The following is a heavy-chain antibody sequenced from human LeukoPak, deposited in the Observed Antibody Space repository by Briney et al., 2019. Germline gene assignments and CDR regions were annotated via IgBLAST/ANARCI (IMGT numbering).Heavy chain of an antibody. J-gene: IGHJ4*02. CDR1: GGSISSYY. D-gene: IGHD6-13*01. CDR2: IYYSGST. V-gene: IGHV4-59*01. Sequence: SETLSLTCTVFGGSISSYYWSWIRQPPGKGLEWIGYIYYSGSTNYNPSLKSRVTISVDTSKNQFSLKLSSVTAADTAVYYCARDRVAAASLDYWGQGTLVTVSS. CDR3: ARDRVAAASLDY.